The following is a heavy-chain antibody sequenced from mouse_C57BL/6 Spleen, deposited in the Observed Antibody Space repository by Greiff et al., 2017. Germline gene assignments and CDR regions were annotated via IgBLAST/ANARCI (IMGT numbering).Heavy chain of an antibody. J-gene: IGHJ2*01. CDR3: ARDYGSREYYCDY. D-gene: IGHD1-1*01. Sequence: QVQLQQSGAELARPGASVKLSCKASGYTFTSYGMSWVKQRTGQGLEWIGEIYPNSGSTYYNEKFKGKATLTADKSSSTAYMELRSLTSEDSAVYFCARDYGSREYYCDYWGQGTTLTVSS. CDR2: IYPNSGST. CDR1: GYTFTSYG. V-gene: IGHV1-81*01.